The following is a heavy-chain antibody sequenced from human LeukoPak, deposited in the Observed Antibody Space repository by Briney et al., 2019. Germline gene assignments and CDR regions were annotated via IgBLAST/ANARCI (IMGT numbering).Heavy chain of an antibody. Sequence: PGGSLRLSCAASGFTFSSYSMTWVRQAPGKGLEWVSYITSISSTIYYADSVKGRFTISRDNAKNSLYLQMNSLRDEDTAVYYCARGGSCSSTTCSNWYFDLWGRGTLVTVSS. CDR3: ARGGSCSSTTCSNWYFDL. J-gene: IGHJ2*01. D-gene: IGHD2-2*01. V-gene: IGHV3-48*02. CDR1: GFTFSSYS. CDR2: ITSISSTI.